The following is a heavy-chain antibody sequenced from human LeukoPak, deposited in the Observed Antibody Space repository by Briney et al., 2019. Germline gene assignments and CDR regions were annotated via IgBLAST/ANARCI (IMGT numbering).Heavy chain of an antibody. D-gene: IGHD4/OR15-4a*01. CDR3: ARPHYGASDY. CDR2: IYPGDSHI. CDR1: GYSFTTYW. J-gene: IGHJ4*02. Sequence: GESLKISCKGSGYSFTTYWIGRVRQMPGKGPEWVGLIYPGDSHIRYSPSLQGQITISADKSISTAYLQWSSLKASDTAMYYCARPHYGASDYWGQGTLVTVSS. V-gene: IGHV5-51*01.